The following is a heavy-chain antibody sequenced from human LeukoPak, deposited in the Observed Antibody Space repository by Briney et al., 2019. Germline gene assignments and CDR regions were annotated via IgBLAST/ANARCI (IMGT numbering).Heavy chain of an antibody. J-gene: IGHJ4*02. V-gene: IGHV3-23*01. CDR2: ISGSGGST. Sequence: GGSLRLSCAASGFTFSSYAMSWVRQAPGKGLEWVSAISGSGGSTYYADSVKGRFTISRDNSKNTLYLQMNSLRAEDTAAYYCAKVHDGSGAAQNWGQGTLVTVSS. CDR1: GFTFSSYA. D-gene: IGHD3-22*01. CDR3: AKVHDGSGAAQN.